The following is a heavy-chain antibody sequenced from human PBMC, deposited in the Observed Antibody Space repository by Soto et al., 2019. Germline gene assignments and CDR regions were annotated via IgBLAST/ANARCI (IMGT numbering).Heavy chain of an antibody. CDR3: ARHLDDSSGYSPGY. CDR2: ISYDGSNK. D-gene: IGHD3-22*01. CDR1: GFTFSSYG. J-gene: IGHJ4*02. Sequence: GGSLRLSCAASGFTFSSYGMHWVRQAPGKGLEWVAVISYDGSNKYYADSVKGRFTISRDNSKNTLYLQMGSLRAEDMAVYYCARHLDDSSGYSPGYWGQGTLVTVSS. V-gene: IGHV3-30*03.